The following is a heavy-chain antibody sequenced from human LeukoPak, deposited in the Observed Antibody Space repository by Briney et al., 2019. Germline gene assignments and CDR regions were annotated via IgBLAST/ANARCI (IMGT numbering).Heavy chain of an antibody. D-gene: IGHD3-22*01. CDR1: GFSFSTYS. J-gene: IGHJ4*02. CDR2: ISSSSSSI. Sequence: KSGGSLRLSCAASGFSFSTYSMNWVRQAPGKGLEWVSSISSSSSSIYYADSMKGRLTISRDNAKNLLYLQMNSLRAEDTAVYYCARDSSGYYRYFDYWGQGSLVTVSS. CDR3: ARDSSGYYRYFDY. V-gene: IGHV3-21*06.